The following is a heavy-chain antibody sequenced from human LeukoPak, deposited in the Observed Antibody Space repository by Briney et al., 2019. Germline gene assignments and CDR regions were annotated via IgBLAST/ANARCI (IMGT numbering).Heavy chain of an antibody. Sequence: PGGSLRLSCAASGFTFSSYAMHRVRQAPGKGLEYVSAISSNGGSTYYANSVKGRFTISRDNSKNTLYLQMNSLRAEDTAVYYCARDGSDSSSSFFDYWGQGTLVTVSS. V-gene: IGHV3-64*01. J-gene: IGHJ4*02. CDR3: ARDGSDSSSSFFDY. D-gene: IGHD6-6*01. CDR1: GFTFSSYA. CDR2: ISSNGGST.